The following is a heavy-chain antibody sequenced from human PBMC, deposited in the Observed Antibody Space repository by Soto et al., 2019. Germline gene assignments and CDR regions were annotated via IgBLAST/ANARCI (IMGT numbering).Heavy chain of an antibody. V-gene: IGHV3-7*01. CDR1: RFTFSNYW. CDR3: AGENVAVPAYF. CDR2: IKQDGSEM. D-gene: IGHD6-19*01. Sequence: PGGSLRLSCSASRFTFSNYWMSWVRQAPGKGLEWVGNIKQDGSEMYYVDSVKGRFTISRDNAKNSVYLQMNSLRVDDTAVYFCAGENVAVPAYFWGQGTLVTVS. J-gene: IGHJ4*02.